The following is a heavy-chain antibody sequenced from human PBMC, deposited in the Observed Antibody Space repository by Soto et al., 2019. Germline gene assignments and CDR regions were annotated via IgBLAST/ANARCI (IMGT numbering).Heavy chain of an antibody. CDR1: GYTFTGYY. Sequence: ASVKVSCKASGYTFTGYYMHWVRQAPGQGLEWMGWINPNSGGTNYAQKFQGWVTMTRDTSISTAYMELSRLRSDDTAVYYCAGSGIVVPAAPGAFDIWGQGTMVTVSS. V-gene: IGHV1-2*04. D-gene: IGHD2-2*01. CDR3: AGSGIVVPAAPGAFDI. J-gene: IGHJ3*02. CDR2: INPNSGGT.